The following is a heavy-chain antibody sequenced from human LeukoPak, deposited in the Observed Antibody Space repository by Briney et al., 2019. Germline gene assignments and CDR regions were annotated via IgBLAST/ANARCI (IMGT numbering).Heavy chain of an antibody. J-gene: IGHJ4*02. CDR1: GGSISSGGYS. CDR3: ARETPMAYFDY. D-gene: IGHD5-24*01. CDR2: IYHSGST. Sequence: SQTLSLTCAVSGGSISSGGYSWSWIRRPPGKGLEWIGYIYHSGSTYYNPSLKSRVTIAVDRSKNQFSLKLSSVTAADTAVYYCARETPMAYFDYWGQGTLVTVSS. V-gene: IGHV4-30-2*01.